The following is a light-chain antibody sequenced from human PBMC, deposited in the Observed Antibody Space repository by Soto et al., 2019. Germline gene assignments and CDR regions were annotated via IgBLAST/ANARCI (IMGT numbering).Light chain of an antibody. Sequence: QSALTQPASVYGSPGQSITITCTGTSSDVGSYNYVSWYQQHPGRAPKFMIYQVTNRPSGVSNRFSASKSGNTASLTISGLQAEDEADYYCASYTTSSTLVFGGGTKVTVL. V-gene: IGLV2-14*01. CDR1: SSDVGSYNY. CDR2: QVT. J-gene: IGLJ2*01. CDR3: ASYTTSSTLV.